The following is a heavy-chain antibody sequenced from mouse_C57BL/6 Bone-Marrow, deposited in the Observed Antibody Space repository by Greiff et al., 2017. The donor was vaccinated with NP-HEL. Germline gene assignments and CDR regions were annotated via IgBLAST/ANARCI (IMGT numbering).Heavy chain of an antibody. V-gene: IGHV1-59*01. CDR1: GYTFTSYW. D-gene: IGHD1-1*01. J-gene: IGHJ4*01. CDR2: IDPSDSYT. Sequence: VQLQQPGAELVRPGTSVKLSCKASGYTFTSYWMHWVKQRPGQGLEWIGVIDPSDSYTNYNQKFKGKATLTVDTSSSTAYMQLSSLTSEDSAVYYCARERVARYYAMDYWGQGTSVTVSS. CDR3: ARERVARYYAMDY.